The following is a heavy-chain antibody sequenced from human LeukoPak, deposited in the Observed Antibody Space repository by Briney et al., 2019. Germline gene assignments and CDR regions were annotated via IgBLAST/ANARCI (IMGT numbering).Heavy chain of an antibody. Sequence: PGGSLRLSCAASGFTFSSYAMSWVRQAPGKGLEWVSAISGSGGSTYYADSVKGRFTISRDNSKNTLYLQMNSLRAEDTAVYYCATSRTHYDILTGYPRAFDIWGQGTMVTVSS. CDR2: ISGSGGST. D-gene: IGHD3-9*01. J-gene: IGHJ3*02. CDR1: GFTFSSYA. V-gene: IGHV3-23*01. CDR3: ATSRTHYDILTGYPRAFDI.